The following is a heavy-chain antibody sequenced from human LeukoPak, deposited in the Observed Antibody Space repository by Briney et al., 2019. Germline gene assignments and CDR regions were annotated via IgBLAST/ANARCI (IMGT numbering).Heavy chain of an antibody. V-gene: IGHV4-34*01. J-gene: IGHJ4*02. Sequence: SETLSLTCAVYGGSFSGYYWSWIRQPPGKGLEWIGEINHSGSTNYNPSLKSRVTISVDTSKNQFSLKLSSVTAADTAVYYCARASSGDYAAYYFDYWGQGTLVTVSS. CDR1: GGSFSGYY. CDR2: INHSGST. D-gene: IGHD4-17*01. CDR3: ARASSGDYAAYYFDY.